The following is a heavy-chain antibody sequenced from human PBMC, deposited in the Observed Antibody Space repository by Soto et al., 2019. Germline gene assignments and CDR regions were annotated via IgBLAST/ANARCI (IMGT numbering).Heavy chain of an antibody. CDR1: GGSLGTNY. CDR3: ATDSAGRGPFDP. Sequence: SETLSLTCTISGGSLGTNYWSWIRQAPGKGLEWIGYTYYTGSTKYNPSLKSRATISVDTSNNQFSLTLNSAAAADTAVYYCATDSAGRGPFDPWGQGSLVTVSS. J-gene: IGHJ5*02. V-gene: IGHV4-59*13. CDR2: TYYTGST. D-gene: IGHD3-10*01.